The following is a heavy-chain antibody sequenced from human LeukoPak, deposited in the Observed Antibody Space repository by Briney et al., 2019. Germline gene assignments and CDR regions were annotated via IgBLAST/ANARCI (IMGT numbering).Heavy chain of an antibody. CDR2: IGYGGSDT. V-gene: IGHV3-66*01. J-gene: IGHJ4*02. Sequence: GGSLRLSCTVSGFTLSSYEMTWFRQAPGKGLEWVSSIGYGGSDTHYADSVKGRFTISRDNSKNTLYLQMNSLRAEDTAVYYCARDLAFWGYFDYWGQGTLVTVSS. CDR1: GFTLSSYE. D-gene: IGHD7-27*01. CDR3: ARDLAFWGYFDY.